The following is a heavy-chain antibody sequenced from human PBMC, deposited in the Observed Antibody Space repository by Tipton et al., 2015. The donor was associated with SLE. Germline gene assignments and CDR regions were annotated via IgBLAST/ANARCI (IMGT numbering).Heavy chain of an antibody. CDR3: ARQAVGDDAFDV. CDR2: INHSGST. Sequence: SLTCAIYGWSFGDYYWSWIRQPPGKGLEWIGEINHSGSTNYNPSLKSRVTISLDTSKNQFSLRLTSVTAADTSVYYCARQAVGDDAFDVWGQGTTVTVSS. V-gene: IGHV4-34*01. J-gene: IGHJ3*01. CDR1: GWSFGDYY. D-gene: IGHD6-13*01.